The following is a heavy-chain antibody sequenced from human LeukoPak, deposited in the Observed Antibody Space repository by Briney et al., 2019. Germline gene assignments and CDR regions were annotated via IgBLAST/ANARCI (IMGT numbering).Heavy chain of an antibody. J-gene: IGHJ6*02. CDR3: ARNSISSSWYRDYYYGMDV. CDR2: ISAYNGNT. D-gene: IGHD6-13*01. Sequence: ASVKVSCKASGYTFTSYGISWVRQAPGRGLEWMGWISAYNGNTNYAQKLQGRVTMTTDTSTSTAYMELRSLRSDDTAVYYCARNSISSSWYRDYYYGMDVWGQGTTVTVSS. V-gene: IGHV1-18*01. CDR1: GYTFTSYG.